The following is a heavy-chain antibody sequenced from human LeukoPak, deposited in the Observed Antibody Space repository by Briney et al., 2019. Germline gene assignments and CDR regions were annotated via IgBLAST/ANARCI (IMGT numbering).Heavy chain of an antibody. CDR1: GGSISPYY. D-gene: IGHD3-22*01. CDR2: VYPSGTT. V-gene: IGHV4-4*07. Sequence: PSETLSLTCTVSGGSISPYYWNWLRQPAGKGLEWVGRVYPSGTTNYNPSLKSRVTMSIDTSKNQFFPKLNSVTAADTAVYYCVRGHNYFDGSGYTYYFDYWGQGTLVTVSS. J-gene: IGHJ4*02. CDR3: VRGHNYFDGSGYTYYFDY.